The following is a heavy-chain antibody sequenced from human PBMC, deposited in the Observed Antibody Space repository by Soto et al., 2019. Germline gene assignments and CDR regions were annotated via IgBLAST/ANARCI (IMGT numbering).Heavy chain of an antibody. J-gene: IGHJ3*02. V-gene: IGHV3-30*18. CDR3: AKDLGHGGRGAFDI. D-gene: IGHD7-27*01. CDR2: ISYDGSNK. CDR1: GFTFSSYG. Sequence: QVQLVESGGGVVQPGRSLRLSCAASGFTFSSYGMHWVRQAPGKGLEWVAVISYDGSNKYYADSVKGRFTISRDNSKNTLSLQMNSLRAEDTAVYYCAKDLGHGGRGAFDIWGQGTMVTVSS.